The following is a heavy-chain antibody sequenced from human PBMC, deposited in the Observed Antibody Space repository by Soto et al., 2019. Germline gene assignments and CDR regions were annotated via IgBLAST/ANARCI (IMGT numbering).Heavy chain of an antibody. J-gene: IGHJ6*02. D-gene: IGHD2-15*01. CDR1: GFTFRNHA. CDR2: IAYDGSNA. Sequence: QVQLVESGGGVVQPGGSLRLSCTASGFTFRNHAMHWVRQATGKGLDCLAVIAYDGSNAFYRDSVKGRFTVSRDNSKNTLYLYMNSLRSEDTGVYYCARGDREDTLVVVGARPGEYGTDIWGQGTTVIVSS. CDR3: ARGDREDTLVVVGARPGEYGTDI. V-gene: IGHV3-30-3*01.